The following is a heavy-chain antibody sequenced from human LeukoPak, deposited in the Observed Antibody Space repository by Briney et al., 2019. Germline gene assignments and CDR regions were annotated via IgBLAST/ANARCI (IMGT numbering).Heavy chain of an antibody. CDR1: GGTFSSYA. CDR2: IIPIFGTA. CDR3: ASPYYYDSSGPPLLAFDI. Sequence: ASVKVSCKASGGTFSSYAISWVRQAPGQGLEWMGRIIPIFGTANYAQKFQGRVTITTDESTSTAYMELSSLRSEDTAVYYCASPYYYDSSGPPLLAFDIWGQGTMVTVSS. J-gene: IGHJ3*02. V-gene: IGHV1-69*05. D-gene: IGHD3-22*01.